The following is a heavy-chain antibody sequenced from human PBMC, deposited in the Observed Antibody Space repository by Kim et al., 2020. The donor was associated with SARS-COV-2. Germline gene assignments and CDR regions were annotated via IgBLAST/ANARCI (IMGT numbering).Heavy chain of an antibody. CDR2: ISYDGNEK. V-gene: IGHV3-30*18. D-gene: IGHD3-22*01. CDR1: GFVLTTYA. CDR3: AKSVSASGYYDYFDY. J-gene: IGHJ4*01. Sequence: GGSLRLSCAASGFVLTTYAMHWVRQAPGKGLEWVALISYDGNEKYYAGSVKGRFTISRDNSKNTLYLQMNSLRAEDTALYYCAKSVSASGYYDYFDYWG.